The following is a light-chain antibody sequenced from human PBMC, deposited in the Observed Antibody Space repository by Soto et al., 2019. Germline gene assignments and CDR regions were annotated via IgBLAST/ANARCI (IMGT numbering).Light chain of an antibody. CDR3: SSYTSTSTYV. J-gene: IGLJ1*01. V-gene: IGLV2-14*01. Sequence: QSALTQPASVSGSPGQSITISCTGTSSDVGAYDYVSWYQQHPGKAPKLMIYEVTNRPSGVSNRVSGSKSGNTASLTISGLQAEDEADYYCSSYTSTSTYVFGTGTKVTVL. CDR1: SSDVGAYDY. CDR2: EVT.